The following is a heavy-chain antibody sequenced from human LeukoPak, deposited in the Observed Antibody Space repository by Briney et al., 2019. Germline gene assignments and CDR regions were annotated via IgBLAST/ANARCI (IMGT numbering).Heavy chain of an antibody. V-gene: IGHV4-39*01. Sequence: SETLSLTCSLSGGSISTANYYWAWIRQPPGKGLDWVGSIYYTGNTYYNPSLNSRVTIFVDTSRNQFSLKLNSVTAADTALYYCARHVGTPRHFDFWGHGTLVTVSS. CDR1: GGSISTANYY. D-gene: IGHD3-10*01. CDR3: ARHVGTPRHFDF. J-gene: IGHJ4*01. CDR2: IYYTGNT.